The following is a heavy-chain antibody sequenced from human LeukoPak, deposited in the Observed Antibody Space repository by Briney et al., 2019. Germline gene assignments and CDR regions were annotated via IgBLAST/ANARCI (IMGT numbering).Heavy chain of an antibody. CDR3: ARVLRYCSGGNCYSGGLGYMDV. J-gene: IGHJ6*03. Sequence: GGSLRLSCAASGFTVSSNYMSWVRQAPGKGLEWVSVIYSGGSTYYADSVKGRFAISRDNSKNTLYLQMNSLRAEDTAVYYCARVLRYCSGGNCYSGGLGYMDVWGKGTTVTISS. CDR2: IYSGGST. CDR1: GFTVSSNY. D-gene: IGHD2-15*01. V-gene: IGHV3-66*01.